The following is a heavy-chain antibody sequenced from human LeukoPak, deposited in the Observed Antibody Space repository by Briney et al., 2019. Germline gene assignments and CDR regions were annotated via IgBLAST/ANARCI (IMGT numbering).Heavy chain of an antibody. CDR1: GFTFSSYS. D-gene: IGHD6-13*01. CDR2: ISSSSSYI. J-gene: IGHJ4*02. V-gene: IGHV3-21*01. CDR3: AREAAAGGDLDY. Sequence: PGGSLRLSCAASGFTFSSYSMNWVRQAPGKGLEWVSSISSSSSYIYYADSVKGRFTISGDNAKNTLYLQMNSLRAEDTAVYYCAREAAAGGDLDYWGQGTLVTVSS.